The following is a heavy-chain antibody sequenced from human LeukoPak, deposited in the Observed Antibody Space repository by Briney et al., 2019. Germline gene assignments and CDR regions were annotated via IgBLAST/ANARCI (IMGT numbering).Heavy chain of an antibody. CDR2: INPNSGGT. Sequence: VSVKVSCKASGYTFTGYYMHWVRQAPGQGLEWMGWINPNSGGTNYAQKFQGRVTMTRDTSISTAYMELSRLRSDDTAVYYCAPAGGYCSSTSCYFDYWGQGTLVTVSS. D-gene: IGHD2-2*01. V-gene: IGHV1-2*02. J-gene: IGHJ4*02. CDR3: APAGGYCSSTSCYFDY. CDR1: GYTFTGYY.